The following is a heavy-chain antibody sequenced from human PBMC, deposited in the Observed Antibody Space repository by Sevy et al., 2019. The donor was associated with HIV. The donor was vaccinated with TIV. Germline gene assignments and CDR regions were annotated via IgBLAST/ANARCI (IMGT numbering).Heavy chain of an antibody. D-gene: IGHD3-10*01. CDR2: ISGSGGST. J-gene: IGHJ4*02. CDR1: GFTFSSYA. V-gene: IGHV3-23*01. CDR3: AKDHMLRGVHDY. Sequence: GESLKISCAASGFTFSSYAMSWVRQAPGKGLEWVSAISGSGGSTYYADSVKGRFTISRDNSKNTLYLQMNSLRAEDTAVYYCAKDHMLRGVHDYRGQGTLVTVSS.